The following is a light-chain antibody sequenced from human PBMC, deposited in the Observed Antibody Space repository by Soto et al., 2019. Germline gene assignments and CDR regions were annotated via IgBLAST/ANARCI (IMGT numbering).Light chain of an antibody. V-gene: IGKV3-20*01. CDR1: QSVSSSY. CDR3: QQYGSSPLWT. Sequence: EIVFTQSPGTLSLSPRERPTLSCRGRQSVSSSYLACYQKKPGQAPRLLIYGASSRATGIPDRFSGSGSGTDFTLTISRLEPEDFAAYYCQQYGSSPLWTFGQGTKVDIK. J-gene: IGKJ1*01. CDR2: GAS.